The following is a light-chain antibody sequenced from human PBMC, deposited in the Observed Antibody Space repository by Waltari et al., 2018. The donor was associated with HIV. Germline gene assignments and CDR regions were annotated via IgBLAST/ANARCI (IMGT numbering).Light chain of an antibody. J-gene: IGLJ2*01. CDR1: TGAVTSGLL. CDR2: DPN. CDR3: LLSYAGARPVV. V-gene: IGLV7-46*01. Sequence: QTVVTQEPSLTVSPGGTVTLTCGSSTGAVTSGLLPYWSQQKSGQAPRPLIYDPNNKHSSTPARFSGSLLGGKAALTLSGAQPEDEADYFCLLSYAGARPVVFGGGTKLTVL.